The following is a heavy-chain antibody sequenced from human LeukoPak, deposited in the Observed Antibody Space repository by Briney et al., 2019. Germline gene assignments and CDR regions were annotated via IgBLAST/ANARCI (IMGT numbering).Heavy chain of an antibody. CDR3: AKALWGYSSGPDDY. J-gene: IGHJ4*02. D-gene: IGHD6-19*01. Sequence: GGSLRLSCAASGFSFSRHWMSWVRQAPGKELEWVANMQIDGSKKYYVDSVKGRFTISRDNSKNTLYLQMNSLRAEDTAVYYCAKALWGYSSGPDDYWGQGTLVTVSS. CDR1: GFSFSRHW. CDR2: MQIDGSKK. V-gene: IGHV3-7*01.